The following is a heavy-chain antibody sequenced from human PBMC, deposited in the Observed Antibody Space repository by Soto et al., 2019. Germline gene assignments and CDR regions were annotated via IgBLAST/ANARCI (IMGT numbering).Heavy chain of an antibody. CDR2: IKEDGSEK. J-gene: IGHJ3*02. CDR3: ARGARI. CDR1: RFTFSGYW. V-gene: IGHV3-7*01. Sequence: EVQLVESGGDLFQPGGSLRLSCADSRFTFSGYWMYWVRQAPGKGLEWVANIKEDGSEKNYVDSVRGRFTISRDNAKNSLYLQMNSLRAEDTAVYYCARGARIWGQGTMVTVSS.